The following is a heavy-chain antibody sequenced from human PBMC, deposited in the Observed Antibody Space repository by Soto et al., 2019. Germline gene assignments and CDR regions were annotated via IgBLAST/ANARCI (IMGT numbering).Heavy chain of an antibody. J-gene: IGHJ6*02. CDR1: GFTFGDYA. D-gene: IGHD6-13*01. V-gene: IGHV3-49*03. CDR2: IRSKAYGGTT. Sequence: GGSLRLSCTASGFTFGDYAMSWFRQAPGKGLEWVGFIRSKAYGGTTEYAASVKGRFTIARDDSKSIAYLQMNSLKTEDTAVYYCTRDSSWYTGYYYYGMDVWGQGTTVTVSS. CDR3: TRDSSWYTGYYYYGMDV.